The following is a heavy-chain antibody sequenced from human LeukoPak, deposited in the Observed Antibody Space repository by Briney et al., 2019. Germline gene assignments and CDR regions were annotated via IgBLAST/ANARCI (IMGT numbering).Heavy chain of an antibody. CDR1: GFTFNNYA. CDR3: ARDRDGYNVPFDY. V-gene: IGHV3-33*08. CDR2: IWYDGSNK. Sequence: GGSLRLSCAASGFTFNNYAMSWVRQAPGKGLEWVAVIWYDGSNKYYADSVKGRFTISRDNSKNTLYLQMNSLRAEDTAVYYCARDRDGYNVPFDYWGQGTLVTVSS. J-gene: IGHJ4*02. D-gene: IGHD5-24*01.